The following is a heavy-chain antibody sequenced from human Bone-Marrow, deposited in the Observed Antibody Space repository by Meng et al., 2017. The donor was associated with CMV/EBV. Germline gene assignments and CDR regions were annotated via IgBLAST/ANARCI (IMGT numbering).Heavy chain of an antibody. CDR1: GYTFSYYD. CDR3: ARGQYSSGWHFVPQGYGMDV. V-gene: IGHV1-8*01. Sequence: ASVKVSCKASGYTFSYYDIIWVRQASGQGLEWVGWMNPDSGNTAYAQKFQGRVTMTRNTSISTAYMELSSLRSEDTAVYYCARGQYSSGWHFVPQGYGMDVWGQGTTVTVSS. D-gene: IGHD6-19*01. CDR2: MNPDSGNT. J-gene: IGHJ6*02.